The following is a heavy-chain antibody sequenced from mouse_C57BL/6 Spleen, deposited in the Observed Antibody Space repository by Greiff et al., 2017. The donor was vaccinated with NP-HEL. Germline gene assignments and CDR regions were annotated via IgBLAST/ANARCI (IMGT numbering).Heavy chain of an antibody. CDR3: ARRADYGGDSFDY. J-gene: IGHJ2*01. D-gene: IGHD2-4*01. CDR2: ISSGGSYT. CDR1: GFTFSSYG. Sequence: EVQVVESGGDLVKPGGSLKLSCAASGFTFSSYGMSWVRQTPDKRLEWVATISSGGSYTYYPDSVKGRFTISRDNAKNTLYLQMSSLKSEDTAMYYCARRADYGGDSFDYWGQGTTLTVSS. V-gene: IGHV5-6*01.